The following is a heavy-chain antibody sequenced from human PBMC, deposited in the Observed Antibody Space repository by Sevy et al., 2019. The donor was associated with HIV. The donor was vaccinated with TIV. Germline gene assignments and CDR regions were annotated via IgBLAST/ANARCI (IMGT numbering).Heavy chain of an antibody. CDR2: ISSTSTYI. CDR3: ARDCSSSSCLWGMDV. J-gene: IGHJ6*02. Sequence: GGSLRLSCAASGLTFSTYSFNWVRQAPGKGLEWVSSISSTSTYIYYADSVKGRFTISRDNAKNSLYLQMNSLRAEDTAVYYCARDCSSSSCLWGMDVWGQGTTVTVSS. V-gene: IGHV3-21*04. D-gene: IGHD2-2*01. CDR1: GLTFSTYS.